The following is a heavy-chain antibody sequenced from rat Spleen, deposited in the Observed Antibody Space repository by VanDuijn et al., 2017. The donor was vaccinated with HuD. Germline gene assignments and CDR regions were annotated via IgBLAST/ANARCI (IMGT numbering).Heavy chain of an antibody. CDR2: ISTGGGNT. Sequence: EVQLVESGGGLVQPGRSLKLSCVASGFTFNNYWMTWIRQAPGKGLEWVASISTGGGNTYYRDSVKGRFTISRDNAKNTQYLQMDSLRSEDTATYYCARGGGVYPYWYFDFWGPGTMVTVSS. D-gene: IGHD1-11*01. CDR1: GFTFNNYW. CDR3: ARGGGVYPYWYFDF. V-gene: IGHV5-31*01. J-gene: IGHJ1*01.